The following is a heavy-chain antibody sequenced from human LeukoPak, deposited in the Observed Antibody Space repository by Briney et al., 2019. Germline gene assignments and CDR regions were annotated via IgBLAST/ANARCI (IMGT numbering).Heavy chain of an antibody. CDR2: ISGMSSTI. V-gene: IGHV3-48*02. Sequence: GGSLRLSCAASGFPLGSYTMDWFRQAPGKGLEWVSFISGMSSTIYYADSVKGRFTISRDNAKNSVYLQMNSLRDEDTAVYYCARDSSDAYNPEPGYWGQGTLVTVSS. J-gene: IGHJ4*02. D-gene: IGHD5-24*01. CDR1: GFPLGSYT. CDR3: ARDSSDAYNPEPGY.